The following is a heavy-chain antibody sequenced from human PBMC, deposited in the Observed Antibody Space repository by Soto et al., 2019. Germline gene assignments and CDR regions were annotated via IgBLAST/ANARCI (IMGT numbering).Heavy chain of an antibody. CDR2: IYPGDSDT. V-gene: IGHV5-51*01. CDR3: ARHLANTVSPFDY. Sequence: EVQLVQSGAEVKKPGEFLKISCKGSGYPFNTYWIAWVRQMPGKGLEWMGIIYPGDSDTRYSPSFQGQVTISADKSINTAYLEWSSLKASDSAMYYCARHLANTVSPFDYWGQGTLVTVSS. CDR1: GYPFNTYW. J-gene: IGHJ4*02.